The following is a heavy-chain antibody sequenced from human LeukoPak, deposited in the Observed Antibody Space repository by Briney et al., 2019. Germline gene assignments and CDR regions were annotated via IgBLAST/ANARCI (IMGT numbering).Heavy chain of an antibody. CDR3: SKPLADNGDP. J-gene: IGHJ5*02. D-gene: IGHD4/OR15-4a*01. V-gene: IGHV3-74*01. CDR1: GFTFSNYW. Sequence: GGSLRLSCAASGFTFSNYWMHWFRQAPGKGLVWVSRIKTDGSETGYADSVKGRFTISRDNAKNTLYLQMNSLRAEDTAVYYCSKPLADNGDPWGQATLVTVSS. CDR2: IKTDGSET.